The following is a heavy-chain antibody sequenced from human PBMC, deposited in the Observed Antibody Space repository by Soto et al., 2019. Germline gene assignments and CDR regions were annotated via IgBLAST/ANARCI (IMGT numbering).Heavy chain of an antibody. CDR1: GGTFSSYT. Sequence: QVQLVQSGAEVKKPGSSVKVSCKASGGTFSSYTISWVRQAPGQGLACMGRIIPILGIANYAQKFQGRVTITADKSTSTAYMELSSLRSEDTAVYYCARVDYYDSTGSWGQGTLVTVSS. V-gene: IGHV1-69*02. J-gene: IGHJ1*01. CDR2: IIPILGIA. CDR3: ARVDYYDSTGS. D-gene: IGHD3-22*01.